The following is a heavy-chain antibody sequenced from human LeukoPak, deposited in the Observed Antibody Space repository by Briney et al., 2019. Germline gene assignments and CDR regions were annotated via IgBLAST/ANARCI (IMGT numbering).Heavy chain of an antibody. Sequence: GGSLRLSCAVSGFTFTDYYMNWICQAPGKGLEWVSSISSSSYIYYADSVKGRFTISRDNAESSVYLQMNSLSAEDTAVYYCARGHWGLDYWGRGTLVTVSS. J-gene: IGHJ4*02. D-gene: IGHD7-27*01. CDR3: ARGHWGLDY. V-gene: IGHV3-69-1*01. CDR2: ISSSSYI. CDR1: GFTFTDYY.